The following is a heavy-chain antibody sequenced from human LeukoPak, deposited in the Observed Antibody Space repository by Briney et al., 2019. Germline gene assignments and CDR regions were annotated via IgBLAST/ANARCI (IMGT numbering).Heavy chain of an antibody. V-gene: IGHV4-59*01. D-gene: IGHD5-24*01. CDR3: ARDFHNYFDY. J-gene: IGHJ4*02. Sequence: PSGTLCLTCAVSGVSISGYYMSWIRQPPGKGLEWIGYISYSGSTNYNPSLKSRVTISVDTSKNQFSLKLSSVTAADTAVYYCARDFHNYFDYWGQGTLVTASS. CDR2: ISYSGST. CDR1: GVSISGYY.